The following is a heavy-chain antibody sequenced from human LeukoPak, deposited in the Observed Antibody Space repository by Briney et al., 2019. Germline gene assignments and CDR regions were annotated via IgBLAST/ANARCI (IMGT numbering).Heavy chain of an antibody. CDR3: TRPSYDSSVSGVVY. D-gene: IGHD3-22*01. CDR1: GFTFSGSA. Sequence: PGGSLRLSCATSGFTFSGSAIHWVRQASVKGLEWVGRIRSKANSYATTDVASVKGRFTISRDDSKNTAYLEMSSLKTEDTAVYYCTRPSYDSSVSGVVYWGQGTLVTVSS. J-gene: IGHJ4*02. CDR2: IRSKANSYAT. V-gene: IGHV3-73*01.